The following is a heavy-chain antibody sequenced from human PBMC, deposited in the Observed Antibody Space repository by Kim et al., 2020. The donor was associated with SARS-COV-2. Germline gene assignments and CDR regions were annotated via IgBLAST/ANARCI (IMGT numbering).Heavy chain of an antibody. CDR2: INHSGST. J-gene: IGHJ4*02. V-gene: IGHV4-34*01. Sequence: SETLSLTCAVYGGSFSGYYWSWIRQPPGKGLEWIGEINHSGSTNYNPSLKSRVTISVDASKNQFSLKLSSVTAADTAVYYCARVVVPAAMVFRFDYWGQGTLVTVSS. CDR1: GGSFSGYY. D-gene: IGHD2-2*01. CDR3: ARVVVPAAMVFRFDY.